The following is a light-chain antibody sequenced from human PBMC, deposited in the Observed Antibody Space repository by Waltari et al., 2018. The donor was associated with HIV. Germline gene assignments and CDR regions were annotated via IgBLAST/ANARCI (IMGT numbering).Light chain of an antibody. Sequence: QSALTQPASVSGSPGQSITISCTGTSSDVGSYNLVSWYQQHPGKAPKLMIYEVSKRPSGVSNRFSGSNSGNTASLTISGLQAEDEADYYCCSYAGSSTYVVFGGGTNLTVL. CDR2: EVS. J-gene: IGLJ2*01. V-gene: IGLV2-23*02. CDR1: SSDVGSYNL. CDR3: CSYAGSSTYVV.